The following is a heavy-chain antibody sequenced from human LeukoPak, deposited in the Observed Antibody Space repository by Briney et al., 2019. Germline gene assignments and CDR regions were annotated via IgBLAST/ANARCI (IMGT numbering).Heavy chain of an antibody. V-gene: IGHV3-7*04. CDR2: IKQDGSEK. D-gene: IGHD3-3*01. Sequence: PPGGSLRLSCAASGFTFSSYWMSWVRQAPGKGLEWVANIKQDGSEKYYVDSVKGRFTISRDNSKNTLYLQTNSLRAEDTAVYYCAKDSTYYDFWSGPYPDYWGQGTLVTVSS. CDR1: GFTFSSYW. J-gene: IGHJ4*02. CDR3: AKDSTYYDFWSGPYPDY.